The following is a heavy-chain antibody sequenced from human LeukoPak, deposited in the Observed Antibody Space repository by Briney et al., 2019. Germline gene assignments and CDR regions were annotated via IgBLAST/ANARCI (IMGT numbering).Heavy chain of an antibody. CDR1: GFTFSTYS. CDR2: VSSSSSTI. V-gene: IGHV3-48*04. CDR3: ARSTRRDSEIALAEYFQH. J-gene: IGHJ1*01. Sequence: GGSLRLSCAASGFTFSTYSMNWVRQGPGKGLEWVSYVSSSSSTIYYADSVKGRFTISRDNAKNSLYLQMNSLRAEDTAVYYCARSTRRDSEIALAEYFQHWGQGTLVTVSS. D-gene: IGHD1-26*01.